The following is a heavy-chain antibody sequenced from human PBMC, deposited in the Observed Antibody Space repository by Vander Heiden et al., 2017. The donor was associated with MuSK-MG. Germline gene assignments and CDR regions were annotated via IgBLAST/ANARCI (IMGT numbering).Heavy chain of an antibody. D-gene: IGHD3-10*01. CDR3: AGYYYGSGSYFRAFDY. CDR1: GFTFRSYS. V-gene: IGHV3-48*01. Sequence: EVQLVESGGGLVQPGGSLRLSCAASGFTFRSYSMNWVLQAPGKGLEWVSYIRSSGNTIYYADAVKGRFTISRDNAKNALYLQMSSLGAEETAVYYCAGYYYGSGSYFRAFDYWGQGTLVTVSS. J-gene: IGHJ4*02. CDR2: IRSSGNTI.